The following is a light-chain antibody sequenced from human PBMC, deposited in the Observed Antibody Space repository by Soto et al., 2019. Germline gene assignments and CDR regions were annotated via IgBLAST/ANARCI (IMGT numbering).Light chain of an antibody. CDR1: QGIKSH. CDR2: AAS. J-gene: IGKJ4*01. Sequence: DFQLTQTQTFLSASVLHRLTITCRASQGIKSHLAWYQQGPGKAPKLLIYAASTLQSGVPSRFSGSASGTEFTLTISSLQPEDFATYYCQQVSGYPLNFGGGTKVDIK. V-gene: IGKV1-9*01. CDR3: QQVSGYPLN.